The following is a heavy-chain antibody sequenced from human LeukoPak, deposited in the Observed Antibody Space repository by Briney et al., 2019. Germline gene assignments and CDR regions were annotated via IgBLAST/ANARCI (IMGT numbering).Heavy chain of an antibody. D-gene: IGHD6-13*01. CDR2: INSDGSIT. CDR3: ARDEDVYSSSYYNY. Sequence: GGSLRLSCAASGFSSSRYWMHWVRQAPGKGLVWASRINSDGSITTYADSVKGRFTISRDNAKNTLYLQMNSLRVEDTAVYYCARDEDVYSSSYYNYWGQGTLVTVSS. V-gene: IGHV3-74*03. J-gene: IGHJ4*02. CDR1: GFSSSRYW.